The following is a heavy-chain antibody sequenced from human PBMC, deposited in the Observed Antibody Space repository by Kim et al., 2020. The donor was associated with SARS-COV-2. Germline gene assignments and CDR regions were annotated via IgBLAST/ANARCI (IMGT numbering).Heavy chain of an antibody. CDR2: ISWKSGSI. Sequence: GGSLRLSCAASGFTFDDYAMHWVRQAPGKGLEWVSTISWKSGSIGYADSVKGRFTISRDSAKNFLYLQMNSLRPEDTALYYCAKDRLTSYYFSGGMDVWGQGTTVTVSS. V-gene: IGHV3-9*01. D-gene: IGHD3-9*01. CDR1: GFTFDDYA. J-gene: IGHJ6*02. CDR3: AKDRLTSYYFSGGMDV.